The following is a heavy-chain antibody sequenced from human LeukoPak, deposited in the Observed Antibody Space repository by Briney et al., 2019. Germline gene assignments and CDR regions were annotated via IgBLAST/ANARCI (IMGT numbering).Heavy chain of an antibody. CDR2: VKPDGSEK. D-gene: IGHD5-24*01. CDR1: GFSFSDYW. V-gene: IGHV3-7*01. CDR3: ANLWEMGY. Sequence: PGGSLRLSCAASGFSFSDYWMSWVRQAPGTGLEWVANVKPDGSEKYYVDSVKGRFTISRDNARNSLYLQMDSLRAEDTAVYYCANLWEMGYWGQGTLVTVSS. J-gene: IGHJ4*02.